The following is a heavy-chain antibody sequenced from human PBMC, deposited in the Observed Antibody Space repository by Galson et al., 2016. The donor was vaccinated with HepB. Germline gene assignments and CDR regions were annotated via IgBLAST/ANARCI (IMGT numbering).Heavy chain of an antibody. J-gene: IGHJ2*01. CDR1: GYAFTRYG. Sequence: GYAFTRYGITWVRQAPGQGLEWMGWISGYNGLRNYAQKFRGRVTMTTDTSTNVAYMELRSLRSDDTAVYYCARDRNPINWYFDLWGRGTLVTVSS. CDR3: ARDRNPINWYFDL. CDR2: ISGYNGLR. V-gene: IGHV1-18*04.